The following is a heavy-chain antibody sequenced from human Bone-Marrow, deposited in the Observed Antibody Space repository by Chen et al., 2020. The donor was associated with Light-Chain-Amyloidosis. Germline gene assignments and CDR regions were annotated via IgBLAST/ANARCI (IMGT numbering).Heavy chain of an antibody. CDR1: GFTFSSYG. CDR2: IRYEGRNT. CDR3: AKDQQLVRHLFDY. V-gene: IGHV3-30*02. D-gene: IGHD6-6*01. Sequence: QVQLVESGGGVVQPGGSLRLSCAASGFTFSSYGMHWVRQAPGKGQEWVAFIRYEGRNTYYAAAGKRRFTTSSDNSKNTLYLQINSLRAEDTAVYYCAKDQQLVRHLFDYWGQGTLVTVSS. J-gene: IGHJ4*02.